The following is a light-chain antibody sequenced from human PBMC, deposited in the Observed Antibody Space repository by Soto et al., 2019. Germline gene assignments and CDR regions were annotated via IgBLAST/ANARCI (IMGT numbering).Light chain of an antibody. CDR1: QSVSSY. CDR3: QQYSNWPPLYT. V-gene: IGKV3-15*01. CDR2: DAS. J-gene: IGKJ2*01. Sequence: EIVMTQSPATLSVSPGERATLSCRASQSVSSYLAWYQQKPGLPPRLLIYDASTSATGIPDRFSGSGSGTDFPLTISSLQSADFAVYYCQQYSNWPPLYTFGRGTKLEIK.